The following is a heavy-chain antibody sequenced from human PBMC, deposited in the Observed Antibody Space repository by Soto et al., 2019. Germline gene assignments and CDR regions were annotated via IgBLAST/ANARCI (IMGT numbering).Heavy chain of an antibody. CDR2: IIPIFGTT. V-gene: IGHV1-69*13. CDR3: ARDRDHTYDY. CDR1: GGTFSSFA. Sequence: GHAVKLSCQGSGGTFSSFAISWVRQALGQGLEWMGGIIPIFGTTNYAQKFQGRVTITADESTSTAYMEVTTLRSEDKEVYYCARDRDHTYDYWGQGTLVAVPQ. J-gene: IGHJ4*02.